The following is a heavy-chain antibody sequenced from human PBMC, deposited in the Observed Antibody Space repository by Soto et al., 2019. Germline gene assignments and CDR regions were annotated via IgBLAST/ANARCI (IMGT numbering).Heavy chain of an antibody. CDR1: GYTFTSYG. D-gene: IGHD3-22*01. J-gene: IGHJ4*02. Sequence: QVQLVQSGAEVKKPGASVKVSCKASGYTFTSYGISWVRQAPGQGLEWMGWINPNSGGTNYAQKLQGRVTMTRDTSISTAYMELSRLRSDDTAVYYCARGGPPNYYDSSGQLAWAHWGQGTLVTVSS. CDR3: ARGGPPNYYDSSGQLAWAH. CDR2: INPNSGGT. V-gene: IGHV1-2*02.